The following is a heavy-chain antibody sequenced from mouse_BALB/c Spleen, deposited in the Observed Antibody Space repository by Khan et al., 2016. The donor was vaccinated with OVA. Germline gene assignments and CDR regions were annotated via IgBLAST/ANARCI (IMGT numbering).Heavy chain of an antibody. V-gene: IGHV1-5*01. CDR2: IYPGNSDT. CDR3: TSNGVGNDGSWDY. J-gene: IGHJ2*01. CDR1: GYTFTSYW. D-gene: IGHD1-1*02. Sequence: VQLQQSGTVLARPGASVKMSCKASGYTFTSYWMHWVKQRPGQGLEWIGAIYPGNSDTNYNQKFKGKAKLTAVTSTSTAYLALNSLTNEDSAVYYGTSNGVGNDGSWDYWGQGTTLTVSS.